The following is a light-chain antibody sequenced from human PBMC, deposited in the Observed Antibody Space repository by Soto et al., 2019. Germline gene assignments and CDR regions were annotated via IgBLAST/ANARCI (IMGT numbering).Light chain of an antibody. CDR3: CSFAGDPYG. Sequence: QSVLTQPRSVSASPGQSVAISCTGTSSDVGGYDYVSWYQQHPGKAPKLMIYDVHKRPSGVPDRFSGSKSGNTASLSISWLQAEDEADYYCCSFAGDPYGFGTGTKVTVL. CDR2: DVH. V-gene: IGLV2-11*01. J-gene: IGLJ1*01. CDR1: SSDVGGYDY.